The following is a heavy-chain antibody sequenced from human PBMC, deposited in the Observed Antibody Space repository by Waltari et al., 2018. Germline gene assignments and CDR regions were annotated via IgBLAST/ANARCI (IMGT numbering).Heavy chain of an antibody. J-gene: IGHJ3*02. Sequence: QVQLQESGPGLVKPSETLSLTCAVSGYSISSGYYWGWIRQPPGKGLEWIGSIYHSGSTYYNPSLKSRVTISVDTSKNQFSLKLSSVTAADTAVYYCARHSYGDPAGAFDIWGQGTMVTVSS. V-gene: IGHV4-38-2*01. CDR3: ARHSYGDPAGAFDI. CDR1: GYSISSGYY. D-gene: IGHD4-17*01. CDR2: IYHSGST.